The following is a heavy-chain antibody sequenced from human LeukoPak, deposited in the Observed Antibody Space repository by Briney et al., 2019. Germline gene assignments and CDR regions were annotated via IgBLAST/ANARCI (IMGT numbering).Heavy chain of an antibody. CDR3: ARLSNYDILTGYSTIGYFDY. D-gene: IGHD3-9*01. CDR2: INHSGST. CDR1: GGSFSGYY. V-gene: IGHV4-34*01. Sequence: SETLSLTCAVYGGSFSGYYWSWIRQPPGKGLEWIGEINHSGSTNYNPSLKSRVTISVDTSKNQFPLKLSSVTAADTAVYYCARLSNYDILTGYSTIGYFDYWGQGTLVTVSS. J-gene: IGHJ4*02.